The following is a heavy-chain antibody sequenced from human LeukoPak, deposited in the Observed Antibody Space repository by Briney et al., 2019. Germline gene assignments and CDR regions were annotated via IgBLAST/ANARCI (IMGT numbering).Heavy chain of an antibody. J-gene: IGHJ6*03. CDR1: GYTFTSYG. Sequence: ASVKVSCKASGYTFTSYGISWVRQAPGQGLEWMGWISAYNGNTNYVQKLQGRVTMTTDTSTSTAYMELRSLRSDDTAVYYCARAPQHHYYYYYMDVWGKGTTVTVSS. CDR2: ISAYNGNT. CDR3: ARAPQHHYYYYYMDV. V-gene: IGHV1-18*01. D-gene: IGHD2-21*01.